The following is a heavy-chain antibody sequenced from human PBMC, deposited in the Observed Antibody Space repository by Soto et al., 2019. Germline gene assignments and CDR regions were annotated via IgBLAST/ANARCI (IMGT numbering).Heavy chain of an antibody. V-gene: IGHV1-18*01. J-gene: IGHJ3*02. Sequence: ASVKVSCKASGYTFTSYGISWVRQAPGQGLEWMGWIGAYNGNTNYAQKLQGRVTMTTDTSTSTAYMELRSLRSDDTAVYYCARARDSSGRGAFDIWGQGTMVTVSS. CDR2: IGAYNGNT. CDR1: GYTFTSYG. CDR3: ARARDSSGRGAFDI. D-gene: IGHD3-22*01.